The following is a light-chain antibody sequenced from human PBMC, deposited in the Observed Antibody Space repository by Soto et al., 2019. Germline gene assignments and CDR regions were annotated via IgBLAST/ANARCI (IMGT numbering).Light chain of an antibody. Sequence: QSALTQPRSVSGSPGQSVTISCTGTSSDVGGYNYVSWYQQHPGKAPKLMIYDVSKRPSGVPDRFSGSKSGNTASLTISGLKAEDEGDYNCCSYAGSYTWVFGGGTKMTVL. CDR2: DVS. J-gene: IGLJ3*02. CDR1: SSDVGGYNY. V-gene: IGLV2-11*02. CDR3: CSYAGSYTWV.